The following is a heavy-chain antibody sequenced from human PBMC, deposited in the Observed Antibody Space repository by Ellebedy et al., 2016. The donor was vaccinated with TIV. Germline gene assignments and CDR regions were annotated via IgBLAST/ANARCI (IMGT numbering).Heavy chain of an antibody. V-gene: IGHV5-51*01. CDR2: IYPGDSDT. Sequence: PGGSLRLSCKGFGYNFSQYWIAWVRQLPGKGLEWMGIIYPGDSDTRYSPSFQDQVTLSADKSVTIAYLQWISLRASDSGIYFCARRRPNSDWHRDAFDIWGQGTMVTVSS. D-gene: IGHD6-19*01. CDR3: ARRRPNSDWHRDAFDI. CDR1: GYNFSQYW. J-gene: IGHJ3*02.